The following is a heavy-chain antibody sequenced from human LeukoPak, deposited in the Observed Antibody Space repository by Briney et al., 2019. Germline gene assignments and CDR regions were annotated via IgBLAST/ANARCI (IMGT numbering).Heavy chain of an antibody. J-gene: IGHJ4*02. CDR1: GFTFSNYW. Sequence: PGGSLRLSCAASGFTFSNYWMSWVRQAPGKGLEWVANIKHDGSDKYYVDSVKGRFTISRDNAKNSLYLQMNSLRAEDTAVYYCARVGYGSGRYFDHWGQGTLLTVSS. CDR2: IKHDGSDK. D-gene: IGHD6-19*01. V-gene: IGHV3-7*01. CDR3: ARVGYGSGRYFDH.